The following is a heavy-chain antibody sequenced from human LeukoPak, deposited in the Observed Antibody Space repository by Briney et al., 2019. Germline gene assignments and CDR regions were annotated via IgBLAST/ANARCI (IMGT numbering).Heavy chain of an antibody. Sequence: SETLSLTCTVSGGSLSSSSYYWGWLRQPPGKGLEWLGSIYYSGSTNYNPSLKSRVTISVDKSKNQFSLKLSSVTAADTAVYYCARDSDIVDVVAGAFDSWGQGTMVTVSS. CDR2: IYYSGST. J-gene: IGHJ3*02. CDR3: ARDSDIVDVVAGAFDS. V-gene: IGHV4-39*07. D-gene: IGHD5-12*01. CDR1: GGSLSSSSYY.